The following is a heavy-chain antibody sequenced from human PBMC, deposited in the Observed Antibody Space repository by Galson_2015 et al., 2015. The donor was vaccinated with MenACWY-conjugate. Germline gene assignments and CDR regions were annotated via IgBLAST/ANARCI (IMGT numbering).Heavy chain of an antibody. Sequence: SLRLSCAASGFTFSSYWMSWVRQAPGKGLEWVANIKQDGSERYYVDSVEGRFTISRDNAKNSLYLQMNSLRAEDTAVYYCARAQAPPGSGSYLNWFDPWGQGTLVTVSS. CDR2: IKQDGSER. V-gene: IGHV3-7*03. CDR1: GFTFSSYW. CDR3: ARAQAPPGSGSYLNWFDP. J-gene: IGHJ5*02. D-gene: IGHD3-10*01.